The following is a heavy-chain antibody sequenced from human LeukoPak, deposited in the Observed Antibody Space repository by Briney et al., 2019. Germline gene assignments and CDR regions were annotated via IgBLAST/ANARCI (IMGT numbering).Heavy chain of an antibody. D-gene: IGHD6-13*01. CDR1: GGSIRISSYY. J-gene: IGHJ5*02. V-gene: IGHV4-39*01. Sequence: SGTLSLTCTVSGGSIRISSYYWGWIRQPPGKGLEWIGSIYHSGSTYYNPSLKGRVSISVDTSKNQFSLNPSSVTAADAAVYYCARRGTAVGTRRFDPWGPGTLVTVSS. CDR3: ARRGTAVGTRRFDP. CDR2: IYHSGST.